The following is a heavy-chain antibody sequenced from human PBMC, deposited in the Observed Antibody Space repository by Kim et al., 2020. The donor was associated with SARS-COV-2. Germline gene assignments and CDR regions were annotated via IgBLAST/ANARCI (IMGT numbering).Heavy chain of an antibody. Sequence: SETLSLTCTVSGGSISSGDYYWSWIRQPPGKGLEWIGYIYYSGSTYYNPSLKSRVTISVDTSKNQFSLKLSSVTAADTAVYYCASHYDILTKGVFDIWGQGTMVTVSS. CDR3: ASHYDILTKGVFDI. V-gene: IGHV4-30-4*01. D-gene: IGHD3-9*01. J-gene: IGHJ3*02. CDR1: GGSISSGDYY. CDR2: IYYSGST.